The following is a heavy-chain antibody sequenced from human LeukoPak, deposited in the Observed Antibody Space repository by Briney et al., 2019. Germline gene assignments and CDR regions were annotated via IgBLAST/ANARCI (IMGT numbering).Heavy chain of an antibody. CDR3: AKLLFKSEDLDY. J-gene: IGHJ4*02. CDR2: IIPILGIA. V-gene: IGHV1-69*04. D-gene: IGHD2-15*01. CDR1: GGTFSSYA. Sequence: GSSVKVSCKASGGTFSSYAISWVRQAPGQGLEWMGRIIPILGIANYAQKFQGRVTITADKSTSTAYMELSSLRSEDTAVYFCAKLLFKSEDLDYWGQGTLVTVSS.